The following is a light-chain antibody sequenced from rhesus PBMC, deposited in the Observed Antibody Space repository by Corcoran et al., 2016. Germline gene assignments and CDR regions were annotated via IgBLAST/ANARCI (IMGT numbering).Light chain of an antibody. V-gene: IGKV1S9*01. Sequence: DIQMTQSPSSLSASVGDRVTITCQASQSISNYLNWYQQNPGKSPKLLIYRASSLQSGIPSRFSGRGSGTDFTLTISSLQPEDFATYYCQQGYSYPLTFGGGTKVELK. CDR2: RAS. CDR1: QSISNY. CDR3: QQGYSYPLT. J-gene: IGKJ4*01.